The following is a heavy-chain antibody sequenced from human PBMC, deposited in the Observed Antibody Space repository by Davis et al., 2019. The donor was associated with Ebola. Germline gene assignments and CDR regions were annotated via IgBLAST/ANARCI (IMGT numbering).Heavy chain of an antibody. J-gene: IGHJ5*02. CDR3: AKEPLTYYDILTGPPDWFDP. CDR2: ISGSGGST. CDR1: GFTFSSYA. Sequence: GESLKISCAASGFTFSSYAMSWVRQAPGKGLEWVSAISGSGGSTYYADSVKGRFTISRDNSKNTLYLQMNSLRAEDTAVYYCAKEPLTYYDILTGPPDWFDPWGQGTLVTVSS. V-gene: IGHV3-23*01. D-gene: IGHD3-9*01.